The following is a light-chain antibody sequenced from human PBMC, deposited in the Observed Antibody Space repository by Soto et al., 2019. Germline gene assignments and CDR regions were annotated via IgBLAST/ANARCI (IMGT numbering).Light chain of an antibody. Sequence: EIVLTQSPGTVSLSQGERATLSCRAGQSVSSTYVAWYQQKSGQAPRLLIYGASSRATGIPDRFSGSGSGTDFTLTISRLESEDFAVYYCQQYGSSPGTFGQRTMVDI. V-gene: IGKV3-20*01. CDR1: QSVSSTY. J-gene: IGKJ2*01. CDR3: QQYGSSPGT. CDR2: GAS.